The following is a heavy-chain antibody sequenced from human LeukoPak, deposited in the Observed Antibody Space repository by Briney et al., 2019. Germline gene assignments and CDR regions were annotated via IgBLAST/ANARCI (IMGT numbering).Heavy chain of an antibody. CDR3: ARSLKEVYHYYMDV. J-gene: IGHJ6*03. Sequence: ASVKVSCKASGYSFVLYGISWMRQAPGQGLEWMGGIIPMFGTANYAQKFQGRVTITADEPTSTAYMELSSLRSEDTAIYYCARSLKEVYHYYMDVWGKGTTVTISS. V-gene: IGHV1-69*13. CDR1: GYSFVLYG. CDR2: IIPMFGTA.